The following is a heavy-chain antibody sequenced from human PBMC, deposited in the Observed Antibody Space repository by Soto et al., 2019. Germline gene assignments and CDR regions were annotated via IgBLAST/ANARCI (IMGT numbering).Heavy chain of an antibody. V-gene: IGHV4-31*03. CDR3: ARAAYGAYGRLNWFDP. CDR1: GGSISSSGYY. CDR2: IYYSGGT. J-gene: IGHJ5*02. Sequence: QVQLQESGPGLVKPSQTLSLTCTVSGGSISSSGYYWSWIRQHPEKGLEWIGNIYYSGGTYYNPSLKSRLTISIDTSNNQFSLKLSSVTAADTAIYYCARAAYGAYGRLNWFDPWGQGTLVTVSS. D-gene: IGHD4-17*01.